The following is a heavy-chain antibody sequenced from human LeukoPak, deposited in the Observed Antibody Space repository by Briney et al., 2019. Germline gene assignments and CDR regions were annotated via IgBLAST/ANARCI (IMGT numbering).Heavy chain of an antibody. CDR1: GITLSNYG. J-gene: IGHJ4*02. CDR3: ARDQRFVDY. V-gene: IGHV3-23*01. D-gene: IGHD6-25*01. CDR2: ISDSGGRT. Sequence: PGGSLRLSCAVSGITLSNYGMSWVRQAPGKGLEWVAGISDSGGRTNYADSVKGRFTISRDNRKNTLYLQMNSLRAEDTAVYYCARDQRFVDYWGQGTLVTVSS.